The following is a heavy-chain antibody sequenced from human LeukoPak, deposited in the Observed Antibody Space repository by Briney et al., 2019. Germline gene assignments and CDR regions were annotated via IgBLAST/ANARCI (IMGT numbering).Heavy chain of an antibody. Sequence: PGGSLRLSCAASGFTFSSNYMSWVRQAPGKGLEWVSVIYSGGSTYYADSVKGRFTISRDNSKNTLYLQMNSLRAEDTAVYCCARDGGIVGATYFDYWGQGTLVTVSS. CDR3: ARDGGIVGATYFDY. CDR1: GFTFSSNY. D-gene: IGHD1-26*01. CDR2: IYSGGST. J-gene: IGHJ4*02. V-gene: IGHV3-53*01.